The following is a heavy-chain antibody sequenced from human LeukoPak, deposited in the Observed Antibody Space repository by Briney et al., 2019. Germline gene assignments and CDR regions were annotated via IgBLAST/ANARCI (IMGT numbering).Heavy chain of an antibody. D-gene: IGHD3-10*01. Sequence: ASVKVSCKVSGYTLTELSMHWVRQAPGKGLEWMGGFDPEDGETLYAQNFQGRVTMTEDTSTDTAYMELSSLRSGDTAMYYCATDQRGAGLGFRYGSGSFNGLDVWGQGTTVTVSS. J-gene: IGHJ6*02. CDR3: ATDQRGAGLGFRYGSGSFNGLDV. CDR1: GYTLTELS. CDR2: FDPEDGET. V-gene: IGHV1-24*01.